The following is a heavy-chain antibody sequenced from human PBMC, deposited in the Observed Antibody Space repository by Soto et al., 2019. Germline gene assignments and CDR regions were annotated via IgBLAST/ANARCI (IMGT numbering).Heavy chain of an antibody. V-gene: IGHV4-59*01. D-gene: IGHD1-7*01. J-gene: IGHJ6*03. Sequence: SETLSLTCTVSGGSISSYYWSWIRQPPGKGLEWIGYTYYSGSTNYNPSLKSRVTISVDTSKNQFSLKLSSVTAADTAVYYCARVRITGTTIEYYYYYYMDVWGKGTTVTVSS. CDR3: ARVRITGTTIEYYYYYYMDV. CDR1: GGSISSYY. CDR2: TYYSGST.